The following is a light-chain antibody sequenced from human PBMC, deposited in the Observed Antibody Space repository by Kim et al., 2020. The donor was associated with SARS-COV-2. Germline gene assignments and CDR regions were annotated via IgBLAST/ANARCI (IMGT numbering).Light chain of an antibody. CDR2: EDN. CDR3: QSYDSSKWV. V-gene: IGLV6-57*03. CDR1: SGSIASNY. J-gene: IGLJ3*02. Sequence: GRPVTLSGPRSSGSIASNYVQWYQQRPGSAPTTVIYEDNQRPSGVPDRFSGSIDSSSNSASLTISGLKTEDEADYYCQSYDSSKWVFGGGTQLTVL.